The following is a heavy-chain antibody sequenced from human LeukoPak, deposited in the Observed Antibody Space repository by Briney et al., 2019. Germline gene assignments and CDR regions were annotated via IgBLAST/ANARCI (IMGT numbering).Heavy chain of an antibody. Sequence: GGSLRLSCAASGFTFSDYYMTWFRQAPGKGLEWVSYISGPGTTISYADSVKGRFTISRDNAKNSLYLQVNSLRVEDTAVYYCARGKYTAAFDIWGQGTMVTVSS. D-gene: IGHD5-18*01. CDR3: ARGKYTAAFDI. CDR2: ISGPGTTI. J-gene: IGHJ3*02. V-gene: IGHV3-11*04. CDR1: GFTFSDYY.